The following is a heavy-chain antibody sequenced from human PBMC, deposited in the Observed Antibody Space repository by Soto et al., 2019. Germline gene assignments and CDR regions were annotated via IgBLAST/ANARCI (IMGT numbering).Heavy chain of an antibody. Sequence: GGSLRLSCAASGFTFSSYGMHWVRQAPGKGLEWVAVIWYDGSNKYYADSVKGRFTISRDNSKNTLYLQMNSLRAEDTAVYYCARGSVVYGDPSKGFDYWGQGTLVTVSS. CDR3: ARGSVVYGDPSKGFDY. D-gene: IGHD4-17*01. V-gene: IGHV3-33*01. J-gene: IGHJ4*02. CDR1: GFTFSSYG. CDR2: IWYDGSNK.